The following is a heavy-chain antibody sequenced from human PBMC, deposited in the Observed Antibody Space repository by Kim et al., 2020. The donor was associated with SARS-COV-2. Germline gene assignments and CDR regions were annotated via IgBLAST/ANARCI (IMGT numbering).Heavy chain of an antibody. CDR1: GFTFRHAA. V-gene: IGHV3-23*01. CDR2: VGTDGAVT. CDR3: VETLPNYDSWTGPSDH. Sequence: GGSLRLSCAASGFTFRHAAMTWARQVPGKGLEWVATVGTDGAVTHYGDSVKGRCTISREGSSNMVWLRLNGLRADDTATYYCVETLPNYDSWTGPSDHWG. J-gene: IGHJ4*01. D-gene: IGHD3-3*01.